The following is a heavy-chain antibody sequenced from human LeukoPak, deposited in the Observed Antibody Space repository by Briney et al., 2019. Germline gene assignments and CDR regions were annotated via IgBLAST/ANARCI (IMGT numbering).Heavy chain of an antibody. CDR1: GGSFSGYY. D-gene: IGHD1-26*01. CDR2: INHSGST. CDR3: ARVPYSGSYSSPYFGY. J-gene: IGHJ4*02. Sequence: SETLSLTCAVYGGSFSGYYWSWIRQPPGKGLEWIGEINHSGSTNYNPSLKSRVTISVDTSKNQFSLKLSSVTAADTAVYYCARVPYSGSYSSPYFGYWGQGTLVTVSS. V-gene: IGHV4-34*01.